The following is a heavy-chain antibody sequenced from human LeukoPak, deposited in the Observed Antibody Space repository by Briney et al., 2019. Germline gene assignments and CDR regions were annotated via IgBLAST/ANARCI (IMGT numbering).Heavy chain of an antibody. CDR3: AKAHEWELATRVDY. D-gene: IGHD1-26*01. V-gene: IGHV3-30*04. CDR2: ISDEGSNK. Sequence: PGGSLRLSCAASVITLCKYTMHWVREAPDKGLECVVDISDEGSNKYYADSVKGRFTITRDNSKNTLYLQMNSVRAEDTAVYYCAKAHEWELATRVDYWGQGTLVTVSS. CDR1: VITLCKYT. J-gene: IGHJ4*02.